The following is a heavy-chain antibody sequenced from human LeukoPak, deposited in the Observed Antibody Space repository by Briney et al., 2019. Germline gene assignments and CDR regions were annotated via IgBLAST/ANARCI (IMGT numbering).Heavy chain of an antibody. CDR1: GGSISSGDYY. V-gene: IGHV4-30-4*01. Sequence: SGTLSLTCTVSGGSISSGDYYWSWIRQPPGKGLEWIGYIYYSGSTYYNPSLKSRVTISVDTSKNQFSLKLSSVTAADTAVYYCARQLLWFGELSQYFDYWGQGTLVTVSS. J-gene: IGHJ4*02. D-gene: IGHD3-10*01. CDR2: IYYSGST. CDR3: ARQLLWFGELSQYFDY.